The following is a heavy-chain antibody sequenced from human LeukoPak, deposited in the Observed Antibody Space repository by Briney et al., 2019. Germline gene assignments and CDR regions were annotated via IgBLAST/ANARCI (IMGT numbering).Heavy chain of an antibody. CDR3: ARLWFGELLYLDY. D-gene: IGHD3-10*01. CDR1: GGSISSGGYY. CDR2: IYHSGST. Sequence: SQTLSLTCTVSGGSISSGGYYWSWIRQPPGKGLEWIGYIYHSGSTYYNPSLKSRVTISVDTSKNQFSLKLSSVTAADTAVYYCARLWFGELLYLDYWGQGTLVTVSS. J-gene: IGHJ4*02. V-gene: IGHV4-30-2*01.